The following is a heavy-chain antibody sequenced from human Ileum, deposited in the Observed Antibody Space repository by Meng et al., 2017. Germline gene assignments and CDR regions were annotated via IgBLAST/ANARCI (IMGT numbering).Heavy chain of an antibody. D-gene: IGHD6-19*01. CDR2: INHSGST. Sequence: QLRQWAHGLLKPSEHLSLTGACYGGSFIGYYWSGIRQPPGKGLEWIGEINHSGSTNYNPSLKSRVTISVDTSKNQFSLKLSSVTAADTAVYYCARGRYSSGWLGEYFQHWGQGTLVTVSS. V-gene: IGHV4-34*01. CDR1: GGSFIGYY. J-gene: IGHJ1*01. CDR3: ARGRYSSGWLGEYFQH.